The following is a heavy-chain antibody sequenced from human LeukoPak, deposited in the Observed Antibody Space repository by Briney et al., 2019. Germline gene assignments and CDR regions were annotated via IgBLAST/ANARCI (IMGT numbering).Heavy chain of an antibody. CDR2: IKQDGSEK. J-gene: IGHJ4*02. D-gene: IGHD3-10*01. V-gene: IGHV3-7*01. Sequence: PGGSLRLSCAASGFTVSSYWMSWVRQAPGKGLEWGANIKQDGSEKYYVDSVKGRFTISRDNAKNSPYLQMNSLRAEDTAVYYCATDSYVSGSYYRLFYWGQGTLVTVSS. CDR3: ATDSYVSGSYYRLFY. CDR1: GFTVSSYW.